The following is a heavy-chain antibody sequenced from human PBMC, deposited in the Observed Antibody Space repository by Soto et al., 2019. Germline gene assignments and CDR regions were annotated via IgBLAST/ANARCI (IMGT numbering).Heavy chain of an antibody. D-gene: IGHD3-9*01. CDR1: GHSFVTHW. V-gene: IGHV5-51*01. Sequence: EVLLAQSGAEVKKPGDSLQISCKGSGHSFVTHWIGWVRQMPGKGLEWMGIIYPGDSETKYSPSFQGQVTISADKSISTAYLQWSSLKASDTALYYCVSTINGYFEYWGQGTLVTVSS. CDR3: VSTINGYFEY. CDR2: IYPGDSET. J-gene: IGHJ4*02.